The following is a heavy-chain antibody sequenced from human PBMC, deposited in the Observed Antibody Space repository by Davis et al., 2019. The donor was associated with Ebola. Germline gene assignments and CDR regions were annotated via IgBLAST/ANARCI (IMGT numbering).Heavy chain of an antibody. Sequence: PGGSLRLSCAASGFTVSSNYMSWVRQAPGKGLEWVSAISGSGISTYYADSVQGRFTISRDNSKNTLYLQMNSLRAEDTAMYYCTRGSIQLWFEFWGQGTLVTVSS. CDR2: ISGSGIST. D-gene: IGHD5-18*01. V-gene: IGHV3-23*01. CDR3: TRGSIQLWFEF. J-gene: IGHJ5*01. CDR1: GFTVSSNY.